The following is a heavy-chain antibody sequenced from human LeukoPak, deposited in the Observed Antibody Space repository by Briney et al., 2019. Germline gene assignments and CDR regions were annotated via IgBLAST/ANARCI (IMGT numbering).Heavy chain of an antibody. D-gene: IGHD2-15*01. J-gene: IGHJ4*02. Sequence: GGSLRLSCAASGFTFSSYTMNWVRQAPGKGLEWVSSISSSSSYIYYADSVKGRFTISRDNAKNSLHLQMNSLRAEDTAVYYCARDFRIEGYYFDHWGQGTLVTVSS. CDR2: ISSSSSYI. CDR3: ARDFRIEGYYFDH. CDR1: GFTFSSYT. V-gene: IGHV3-21*01.